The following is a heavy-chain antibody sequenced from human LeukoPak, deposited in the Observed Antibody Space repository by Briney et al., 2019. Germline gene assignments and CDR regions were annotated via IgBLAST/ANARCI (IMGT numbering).Heavy chain of an antibody. D-gene: IGHD2-21*02. CDR3: ACDFRYLGHDF. CDR1: AFTLGDFY. Sequence: GGSLRLSCTASAFTLGDFYMSWIRQAPGKGLEWIAYISNVGLTTYYAESVKGRFTISRDNAKNSLYLQMYSLRAEDTAVYYCACDFRYLGHDFWGQGTLVTVSS. V-gene: IGHV3-11*01. J-gene: IGHJ4*02. CDR2: ISNVGLTT.